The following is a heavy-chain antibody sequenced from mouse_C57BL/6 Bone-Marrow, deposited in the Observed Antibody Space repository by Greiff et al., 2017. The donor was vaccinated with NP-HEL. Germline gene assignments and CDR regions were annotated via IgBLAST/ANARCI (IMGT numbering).Heavy chain of an antibody. CDR3: ARRVQNYLDY. CDR2: ISNGGGST. Sequence: EVQLVESGGGLVQPGGSLKLSCAASGFTFSDYYMYWVRQTPEKRLEWVAYISNGGGSTYYPDTVKGRFTISRDNAKNTLYLQMSRLKSEDTAMYYCARRVQNYLDYWGQGTTLTVSS. J-gene: IGHJ2*01. CDR1: GFTFSDYY. V-gene: IGHV5-12*01.